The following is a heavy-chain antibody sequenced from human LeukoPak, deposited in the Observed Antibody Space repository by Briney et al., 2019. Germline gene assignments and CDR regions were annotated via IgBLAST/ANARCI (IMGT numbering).Heavy chain of an antibody. Sequence: GGSLRLSCAASGVTFSSCEMNWVRQVAGKGLEWVSYISSSDSTIYYADSVKGRFTISRDNAKNSLYLQMNSLRAEDTAVYYCARDYGGSSPFDYWGQGTLVTVSS. CDR1: GVTFSSCE. D-gene: IGHD4-23*01. CDR2: ISSSDSTI. V-gene: IGHV3-48*03. J-gene: IGHJ4*02. CDR3: ARDYGGSSPFDY.